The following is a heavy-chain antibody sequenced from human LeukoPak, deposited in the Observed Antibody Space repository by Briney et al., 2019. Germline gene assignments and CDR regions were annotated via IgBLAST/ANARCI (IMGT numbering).Heavy chain of an antibody. J-gene: IGHJ4*02. CDR1: GFIFDDYG. CDR2: ISWNSGSV. CDR3: TKDSRWLQLYIRGAFFDL. Sequence: GRSLRLSCAASGFIFDDYGIHWVRQIPGKGLVWVSGISWNSGSVGYADSVKGRFTVSRDNPKNILYLQMDSLTPDDPALYYCTKDSRWLQLYIRGAFFDLWGQGTPVTVS. D-gene: IGHD5-24*01. V-gene: IGHV3-9*01.